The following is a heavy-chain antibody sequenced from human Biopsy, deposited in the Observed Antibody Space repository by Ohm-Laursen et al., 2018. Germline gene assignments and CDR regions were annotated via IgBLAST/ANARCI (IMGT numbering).Heavy chain of an antibody. J-gene: IGHJ2*01. V-gene: IGHV4-59*01. CDR2: VYYTGCT. Sequence: SETLSLTCAVSGDSISSYYWSWIRQPPGKGLEWIGYVYYTGCTDYNPSLQSRVTISVDTSKNHFSLRLRSVTPADTAIYYCARDRGYYSDRTVPGYLDLWGRGTLVTVSS. CDR1: GDSISSYY. CDR3: ARDRGYYSDRTVPGYLDL. D-gene: IGHD3-22*01.